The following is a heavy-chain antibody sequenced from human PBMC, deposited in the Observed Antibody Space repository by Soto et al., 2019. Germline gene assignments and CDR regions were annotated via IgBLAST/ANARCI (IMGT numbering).Heavy chain of an antibody. CDR2: IFYSGST. Sequence: LTCTVSGVSINTNNYYWGWVRQPPGKGLEWIGNIFYSGSTFYNPSLRSRLTISVDTSKNQFSLRLNSVTAADAAVYYCAGFVVPASRNTGFDYWGQGTLVTVSS. CDR1: GVSINTNNYY. V-gene: IGHV4-39*01. CDR3: AGFVVPASRNTGFDY. J-gene: IGHJ4*02. D-gene: IGHD2-15*01.